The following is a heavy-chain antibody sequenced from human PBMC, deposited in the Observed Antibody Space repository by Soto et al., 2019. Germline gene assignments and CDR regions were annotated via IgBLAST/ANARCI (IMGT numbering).Heavy chain of an antibody. Sequence: QVQLVQSGAEVKKPGSSVKVSCKASGGTFSSYAISWVRQAPGQGLEWMGGIIPIFGTANYAQKFQGRVTITADEYTSTAYMELSSLRSEDTAVYYCASKPPGSRPKRGYYYYYGMDVWGQGTTVTVSS. CDR2: IIPIFGTA. V-gene: IGHV1-69*01. D-gene: IGHD1-1*01. J-gene: IGHJ6*02. CDR1: GGTFSSYA. CDR3: ASKPPGSRPKRGYYYYYGMDV.